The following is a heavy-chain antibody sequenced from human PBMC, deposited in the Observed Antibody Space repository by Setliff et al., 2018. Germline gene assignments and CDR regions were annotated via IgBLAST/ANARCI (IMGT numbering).Heavy chain of an antibody. CDR3: ARLGYSDAFDI. CDR2: IYPSDSHT. Sequence: GESLKISCKGSGCSFANSWIAWVRQMPGKGLEWMGVIYPSDSHTRYSPSFQGQVTISADKSISTAYLQWSSLKASDTAMYYCARLGYSDAFDIWGQGTMVTVSS. CDR1: GCSFANSW. D-gene: IGHD5-18*01. J-gene: IGHJ3*02. V-gene: IGHV5-51*01.